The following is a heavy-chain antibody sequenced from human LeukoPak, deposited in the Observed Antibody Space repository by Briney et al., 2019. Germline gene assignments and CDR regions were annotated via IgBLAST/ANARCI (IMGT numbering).Heavy chain of an antibody. CDR1: GFTFSSYG. V-gene: IGHV3-21*04. CDR3: ARAGGPFFDY. D-gene: IGHD3-16*01. Sequence: PGGSLRLSCAASGFTFSSYGMHWVRQAPGKGLEWVSSISSSGSTIYYADSVKGRFTISRDNAKNSLYLQMNSLRAEDTAVYYCARAGGPFFDYWGQGTLVTVSS. J-gene: IGHJ4*02. CDR2: ISSSGSTI.